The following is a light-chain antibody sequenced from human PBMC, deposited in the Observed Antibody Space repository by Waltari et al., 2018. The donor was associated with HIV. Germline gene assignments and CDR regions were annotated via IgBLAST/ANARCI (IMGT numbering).Light chain of an antibody. Sequence: SYELTQPPSVSVSPGQTASITCSGAKLGDKYACWYQQKPGQSPVLVIYQDSKRPSGIPERFSGSNSGNTATLTISGTQAMDEADYYCQAWDSSFGGGTKLTVL. CDR2: QDS. V-gene: IGLV3-1*01. CDR3: QAWDSS. CDR1: KLGDKY. J-gene: IGLJ2*01.